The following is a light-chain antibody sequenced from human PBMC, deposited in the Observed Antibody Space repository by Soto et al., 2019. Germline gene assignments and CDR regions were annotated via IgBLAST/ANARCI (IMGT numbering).Light chain of an antibody. CDR1: LPISNY. CDR2: AAY. Sequence: DIQMTQSPSSLCASVGARLTITGRASLPISNYLAWYQQKPGKIPNLLIYAAYTLQAGVTSRFSGSGSGTDFTLTISSLQPEDVAAYYCQKYNSAPLTFGEGTKVEIK. J-gene: IGKJ4*01. CDR3: QKYNSAPLT. V-gene: IGKV1-27*01.